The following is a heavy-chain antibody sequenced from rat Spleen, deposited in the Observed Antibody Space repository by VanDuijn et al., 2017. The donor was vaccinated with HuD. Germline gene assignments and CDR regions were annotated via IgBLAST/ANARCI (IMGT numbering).Heavy chain of an antibody. CDR2: ISYDGSST. J-gene: IGHJ4*01. CDR3: ARLLDVMDA. V-gene: IGHV5-29*01. Sequence: EVQLVESDGGLVQPGRSLKLSCAASGFTFSDYYMAWVRQAPTKGLEWVATISYDGSSTYYRDSVKGRFTISRDNAKSTLYLQMDSLRSEDTATYYCARLLDVMDAWGQGASVTVSS. CDR1: GFTFSDYY.